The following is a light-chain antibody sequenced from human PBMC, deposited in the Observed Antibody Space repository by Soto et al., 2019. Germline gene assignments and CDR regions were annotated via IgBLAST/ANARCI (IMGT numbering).Light chain of an antibody. J-gene: IGLJ2*01. CDR3: SSYGGDNNVV. V-gene: IGLV2-8*01. CDR1: SSDVGGYNY. Sequence: QSVLTQPPSASGSRGQSVTISCTGTSSDVGGYNYVSWYQQHPGAAPKLMIYEVVKRPSGVPDRFSGSKSGNTASLTVSGLQAEDESDYYCSSYGGDNNVVFGGGTKLTVL. CDR2: EVV.